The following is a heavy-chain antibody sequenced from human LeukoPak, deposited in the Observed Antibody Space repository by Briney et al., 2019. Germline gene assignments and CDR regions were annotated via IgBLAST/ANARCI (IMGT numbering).Heavy chain of an antibody. Sequence: PSETLSLTCAVSGVSISSGHLWSWVRQPPGKGPEWIGEIYHTGNTKYNPSLKSQITILVHKSKNEFSLELTPVTAADTAVYYCASEHEYGDYIKWGQGTLVTVSS. CDR2: IYHTGNT. D-gene: IGHD4-17*01. CDR1: GVSISSGHL. J-gene: IGHJ4*02. CDR3: ASEHEYGDYIK. V-gene: IGHV4-4*02.